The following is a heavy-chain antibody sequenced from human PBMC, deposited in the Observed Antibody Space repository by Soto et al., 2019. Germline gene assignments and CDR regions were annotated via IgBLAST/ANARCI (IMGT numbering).Heavy chain of an antibody. CDR2: IIPIFGTA. V-gene: IGHV1-69*01. D-gene: IGHD3-22*01. CDR3: ARSHYYDSSGYSAYFDY. Sequence: QVQLVQSGAEVKKPGSSVKVSCKASGGTFSSYAISWVRQAPGQGLEWMGGIIPIFGTANYAQKFQGRVTITADESTSTAYMELSSLRSDDTAVYYCARSHYYDSSGYSAYFDYWGQGTLVTVSS. J-gene: IGHJ4*02. CDR1: GGTFSSYA.